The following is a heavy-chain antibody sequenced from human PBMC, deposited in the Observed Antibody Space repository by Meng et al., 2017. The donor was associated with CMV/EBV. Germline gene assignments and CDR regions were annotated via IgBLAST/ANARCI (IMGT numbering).Heavy chain of an antibody. CDR1: GFTFSSYS. V-gene: IGHV3-21*01. CDR3: ARDTITMIASDY. CDR2: ISSSSSYI. D-gene: IGHD3-22*01. J-gene: IGHJ4*02. Sequence: GESLKISCAASGFTFSSYSMNWVRQAPGKGLEWVSSISSSSSYIYYADSVKGRFTISRDNAKNSLYLQMNSLRAEDTAVYYCARDTITMIASDYWGQGTLVTVPQ.